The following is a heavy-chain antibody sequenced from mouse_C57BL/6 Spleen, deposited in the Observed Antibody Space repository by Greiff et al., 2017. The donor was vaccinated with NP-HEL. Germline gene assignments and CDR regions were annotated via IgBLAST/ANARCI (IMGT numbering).Heavy chain of an antibody. J-gene: IGHJ3*01. V-gene: IGHV1-82*01. CDR1: GYAFSSSW. CDR2: IYPGDGDT. Sequence: VKLQESGPELVKPGASVKISCKASGYAFSSSWMNWVKQRPGKGLEWIGRIYPGDGDTNYNGKFKGKATLTADKSSSTAYMQLSSLTSEDSAVYFCARPETAQATLFAYWGQGTLVTVSA. D-gene: IGHD3-2*02. CDR3: ARPETAQATLFAY.